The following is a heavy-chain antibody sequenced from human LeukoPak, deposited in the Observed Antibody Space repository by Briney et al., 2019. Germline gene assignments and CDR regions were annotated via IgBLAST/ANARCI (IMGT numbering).Heavy chain of an antibody. J-gene: IGHJ5*02. V-gene: IGHV4-38-2*02. D-gene: IGHD6-19*01. CDR2: IYHSGST. Sequence: SETLSLTCTVSGSSISSSHYWGWIRQPPGKGLEWIGSIYHSGSTYYNPSLRSRVTISVDTSKNQFSLKLSSVTAADTAEYYCARAMAVAGTWFDPWGQGTLVTVSS. CDR3: ARAMAVAGTWFDP. CDR1: GSSISSSHY.